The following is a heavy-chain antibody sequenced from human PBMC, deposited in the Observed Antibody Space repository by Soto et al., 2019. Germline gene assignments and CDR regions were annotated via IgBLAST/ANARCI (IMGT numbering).Heavy chain of an antibody. Sequence: GASVKVSCKASGYTFITYDINWVRQAAGQGLEWMGWMNPNNGNAGYAQKFQGRVTMTRNTSISTAYMELSRLRSDDTAVYYCARGFGGGYCSSTSCRYYYHGMDVWGQGTTVTVSS. CDR3: ARGFGGGYCSSTSCRYYYHGMDV. D-gene: IGHD2-2*01. J-gene: IGHJ6*02. CDR2: MNPNNGNA. V-gene: IGHV1-8*01. CDR1: GYTFITYD.